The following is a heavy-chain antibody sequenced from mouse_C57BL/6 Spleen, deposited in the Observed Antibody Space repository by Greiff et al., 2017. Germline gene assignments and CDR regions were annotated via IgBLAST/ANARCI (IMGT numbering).Heavy chain of an antibody. CDR3: ARQEDAY. J-gene: IGHJ3*01. V-gene: IGHV1-64*01. Sequence: QVHVKQPGAELVKPGASVKLSCKASGYTFTSYWMHWVKQRPGQGLEWIGMIHPNSGSTNYNEKFKSKATLTVDKSSSTAYMQLSSLTSEDSAVYYCARQEDAYWGQGTLVTVSA. CDR2: IHPNSGST. CDR1: GYTFTSYW.